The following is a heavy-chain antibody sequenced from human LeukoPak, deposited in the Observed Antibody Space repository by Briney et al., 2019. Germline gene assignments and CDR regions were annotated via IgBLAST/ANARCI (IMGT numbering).Heavy chain of an antibody. J-gene: IGHJ4*02. Sequence: QTGGSLRLSCAASGFTFSSYAMSWVRQAPGKGLEGVSTVSVSGGHTYTYYADSVKGRFTISRDNSKNTLYLQMNSLRAEDTAVYYCAKDQYSSGWYGLYYFDYWGQGTLVTVSS. CDR3: AKDQYSSGWYGLYYFDY. D-gene: IGHD6-19*01. CDR1: GFTFSSYA. V-gene: IGHV3-23*01. CDR2: VSVSGGHTYT.